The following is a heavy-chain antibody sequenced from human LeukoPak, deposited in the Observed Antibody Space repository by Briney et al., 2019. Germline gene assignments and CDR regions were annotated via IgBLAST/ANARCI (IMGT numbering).Heavy chain of an antibody. J-gene: IGHJ4*02. D-gene: IGHD1-26*01. V-gene: IGHV3-7*01. Sequence: PGGSLRLSCAVSGFTSRNTWMAWVRQTPGKGLEWVANINQDGSTKHYVDSVKGRFTISRDNAKNSLYLQMNSLRAEDTAIYYCARDQTGSLDYWGQGTLVTASS. CDR3: ARDQTGSLDY. CDR1: GFTSRNTW. CDR2: INQDGSTK.